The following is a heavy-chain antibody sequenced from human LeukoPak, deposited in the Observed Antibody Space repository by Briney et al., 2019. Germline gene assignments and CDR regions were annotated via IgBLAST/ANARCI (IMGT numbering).Heavy chain of an antibody. J-gene: IGHJ4*02. V-gene: IGHV3-33*01. D-gene: IGHD1-26*01. CDR2: IWYDGSNK. CDR3: AREPKVGAMDIDY. Sequence: SGGSLRLSCAASGFTFSSYGMHWVRQAPGKGLEWVAVIWYDGSNKYYADSVKGRFTISRDNSKNTLYLQMNSLGAEDTAVYYCAREPKVGAMDIDYWGQGTLVTVSS. CDR1: GFTFSSYG.